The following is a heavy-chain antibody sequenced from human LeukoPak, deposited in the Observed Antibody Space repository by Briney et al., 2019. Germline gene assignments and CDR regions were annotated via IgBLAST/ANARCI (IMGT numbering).Heavy chain of an antibody. CDR3: TTVRLAAADHFDY. V-gene: IGHV3-15*01. D-gene: IGHD6-13*01. CDR2: IKSKTDGGTT. CDR1: GFTFSNAW. Sequence: GGSLRLSCAASGFTFSNAWMSWFRQAPGKGLEWVGRIKSKTDGGTTDYAAPVKGRFTISRDDSKNTLYLQMNSLKTEDTAVYYCTTVRLAAADHFDYWGQGTLVTVSS. J-gene: IGHJ4*02.